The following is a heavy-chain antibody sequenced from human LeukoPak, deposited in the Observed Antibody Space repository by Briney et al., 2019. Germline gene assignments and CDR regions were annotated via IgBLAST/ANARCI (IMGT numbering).Heavy chain of an antibody. V-gene: IGHV3-72*01. Sequence: GGSLRLSCAASGFSLSNHYMDWVRQAPGKGPEWVGRIRNRADSYTTEYAASVRGRFIISRDDSKNSLFLQMNSLKTEDTAVYFCARGFDYGDGFDYWGQGTLVTVSS. CDR1: GFSLSNHY. D-gene: IGHD4-17*01. J-gene: IGHJ4*02. CDR2: IRNRADSYTT. CDR3: ARGFDYGDGFDY.